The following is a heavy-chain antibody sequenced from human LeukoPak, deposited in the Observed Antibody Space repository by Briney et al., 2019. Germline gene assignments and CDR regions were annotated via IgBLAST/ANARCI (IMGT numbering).Heavy chain of an antibody. D-gene: IGHD1-26*01. CDR1: GFTFSSYA. CDR2: ISYDGSNK. V-gene: IGHV3-30-3*01. Sequence: GGSLRVSCAASGFTFSSYAMHWVRQAPGKGLEWVAVISYDGSNKYYADSVKGRFTISRDNSKNTLYLQMNSLRAEDTAVYYCARWKGALDYWGQGTLVTVSS. CDR3: ARWKGALDY. J-gene: IGHJ4*02.